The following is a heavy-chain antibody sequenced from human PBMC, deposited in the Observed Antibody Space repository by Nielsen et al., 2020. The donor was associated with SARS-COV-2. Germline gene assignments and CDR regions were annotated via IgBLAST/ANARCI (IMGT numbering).Heavy chain of an antibody. D-gene: IGHD3-9*01. CDR1: GFTFSRSW. V-gene: IGHV3-74*01. CDR2: TNPDGSRT. CDR3: VREMTGMDDY. J-gene: IGHJ4*02. Sequence: GGSLRLSCAASGFTFSRSWFHWVRQTPGKGLVWVSRTNPDGSRTNYADSVKGRFTISRDNAKNTLYLQLSSLRPDDTAVYHCVREMTGMDDYWGQGTLVTVSS.